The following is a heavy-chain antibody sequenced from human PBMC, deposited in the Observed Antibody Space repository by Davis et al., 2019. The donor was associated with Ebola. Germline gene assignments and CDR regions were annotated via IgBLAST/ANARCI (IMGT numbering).Heavy chain of an antibody. J-gene: IGHJ5*02. CDR2: IYYSGST. V-gene: IGHV4-39*01. Sequence: SETLSLTCTVSGGSISSYYWSWIRQPPGKGLEWIGSIYYSGSTYYNPSLKSRVTISVDTSKNQFSLKLSSVTAADTAVYYCARPHTLGYCSGGSCYTWFDPWGQGTLVTVSS. CDR3: ARPHTLGYCSGGSCYTWFDP. CDR1: GGSISSYY. D-gene: IGHD2-15*01.